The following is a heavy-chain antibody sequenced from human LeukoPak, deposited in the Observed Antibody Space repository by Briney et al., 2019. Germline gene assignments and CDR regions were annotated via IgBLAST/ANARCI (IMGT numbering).Heavy chain of an antibody. CDR1: GFTFSSYA. Sequence: PGGSLRLSCAASGFTFSSYAMHWVRQAPGKGLEWVAFLQYYTNNEFYADSVKGRFTISRDNSKNTLYLQMNSLRVEDTAVYYCAKDMCSTTSCPEGSPAGWGQGTLVIVSS. CDR3: AKDMCSTTSCPEGSPAG. J-gene: IGHJ4*02. D-gene: IGHD2-2*01. CDR2: LQYYTNNE. V-gene: IGHV3-30*02.